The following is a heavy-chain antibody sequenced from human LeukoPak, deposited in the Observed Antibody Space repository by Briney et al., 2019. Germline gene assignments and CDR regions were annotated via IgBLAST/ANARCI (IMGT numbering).Heavy chain of an antibody. D-gene: IGHD3-10*01. CDR3: ARGNYGSGSSYVVDFDY. V-gene: IGHV4-59*12. CDR1: IDSIKNYY. J-gene: IGHJ4*02. Sequence: SETLSLTCTVSIDSIKNYYWNWIRQPPGKGLEWIGYIYHTGNTNYNPSLKSRLSMSIDPSKNQFSLKLNSVTAADTAVYYCARGNYGSGSSYVVDFDYWGRGTLVTVSS. CDR2: IYHTGNT.